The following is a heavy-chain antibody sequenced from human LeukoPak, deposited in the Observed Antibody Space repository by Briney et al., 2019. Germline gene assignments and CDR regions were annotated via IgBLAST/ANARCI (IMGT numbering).Heavy chain of an antibody. CDR2: INPNSGGT. J-gene: IGHJ4*02. CDR3: AKEDSGSSIDY. Sequence: AAVNVSCKASGYTFTGYYMHWVRQAPGQGLEWMGWINPNSGGTNYAQKFQGRVTMTRDTSINTDYMELSRLRSDDTAVYYCAKEDSGSSIDYWGQGTLVTVSS. D-gene: IGHD1-26*01. CDR1: GYTFTGYY. V-gene: IGHV1-2*02.